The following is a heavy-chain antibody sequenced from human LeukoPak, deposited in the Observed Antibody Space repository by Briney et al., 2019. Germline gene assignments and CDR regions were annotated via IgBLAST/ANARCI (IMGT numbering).Heavy chain of an antibody. J-gene: IGHJ5*02. CDR1: GFTFSSYA. D-gene: IGHD1-26*01. V-gene: IGHV3-30*04. Sequence: GGSLRLSCAASGFTFSSYAMYWVRQAPGKGLEWVAVISYDGSNKYYADSVKGRFTISRDNSKNTLYLQMNSLRAEDTAVYYCAKGDSGSYPNWFDPWGQGTLVTVSS. CDR2: ISYDGSNK. CDR3: AKGDSGSYPNWFDP.